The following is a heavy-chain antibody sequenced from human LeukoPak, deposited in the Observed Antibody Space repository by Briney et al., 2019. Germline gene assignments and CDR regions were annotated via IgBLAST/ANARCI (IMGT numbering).Heavy chain of an antibody. Sequence: ASVKVSCKASGYTFTRYYMYWVRQAPGQGLEWMGIINPSGGTTSYAQQFQGRVTMTRDTSTSTVYMELSSLRSEDTAVYYCARDWGQQLGRDCFDYWGQGTLVTVPS. V-gene: IGHV1-46*01. CDR3: ARDWGQQLGRDCFDY. CDR2: INPSGGTT. CDR1: GYTFTRYY. J-gene: IGHJ4*02. D-gene: IGHD6-13*01.